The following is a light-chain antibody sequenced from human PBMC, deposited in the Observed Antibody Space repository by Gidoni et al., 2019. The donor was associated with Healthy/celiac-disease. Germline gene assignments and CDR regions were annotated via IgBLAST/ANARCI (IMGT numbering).Light chain of an antibody. CDR3: TSYAGSNIWV. CDR1: SSDVGGYNY. V-gene: IGLV2-8*01. Sequence: SALTQPPSASGSPGQSVTISCTGTSSDVGGYNYVSWYQHHPGKAPKLMIYDVSKRPSGVPDRFSGSKSGSTASLTVSGLQAEDEADYYCTSYAGSNIWVFGGGTKLTVL. J-gene: IGLJ3*02. CDR2: DVS.